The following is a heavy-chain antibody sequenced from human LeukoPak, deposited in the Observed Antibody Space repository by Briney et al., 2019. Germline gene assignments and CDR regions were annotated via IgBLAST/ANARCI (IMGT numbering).Heavy chain of an antibody. J-gene: IGHJ2*01. Sequence: PSETLSLTCAVYGGSFSGYYWSWIRQPPGKGLEWIGEINHSGSTNYNPSLKSRVTISVDTSKNQFSLKLSSVTAADTAVYYCARGARRVYDFWSGYGTDRYFDLWGRGTLVTVSS. CDR2: INHSGST. D-gene: IGHD3-3*01. CDR1: GGSFSGYY. V-gene: IGHV4-34*01. CDR3: ARGARRVYDFWSGYGTDRYFDL.